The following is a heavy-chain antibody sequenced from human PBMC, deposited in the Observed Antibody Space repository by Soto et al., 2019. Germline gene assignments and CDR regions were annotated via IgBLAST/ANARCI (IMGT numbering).Heavy chain of an antibody. CDR1: GFTLSDHY. V-gene: IGHV3-72*01. Sequence: EVQLVESGGGLVQPGGSLRLSCAVSGFTLSDHYIDWVRQAPGKGLEWVGRSRNKANGYTTDYAASVKGRFAISRDDSKNSLYLHMNSLNTEDTALYSCLRVVAGYSYGHHFDYWGQGTLVTVSS. CDR2: SRNKANGYTT. CDR3: LRVVAGYSYGHHFDY. D-gene: IGHD5-18*01. J-gene: IGHJ4*02.